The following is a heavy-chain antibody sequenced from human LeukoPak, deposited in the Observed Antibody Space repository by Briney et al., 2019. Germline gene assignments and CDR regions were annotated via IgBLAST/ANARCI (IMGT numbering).Heavy chain of an antibody. CDR2: IKQDGSEK. D-gene: IGHD6-13*01. Sequence: GGSLRLSCAASGFTFSSHWMTWVRQAPGKGLEWVANIKQDGSEKYYVDSVKGRFTISRDNAKNSLYLQMNSLRAEDTAMYYCARDSAGNDYWGQGTLVTVSS. CDR3: ARDSAGNDY. J-gene: IGHJ4*02. CDR1: GFTFSSHW. V-gene: IGHV3-7*01.